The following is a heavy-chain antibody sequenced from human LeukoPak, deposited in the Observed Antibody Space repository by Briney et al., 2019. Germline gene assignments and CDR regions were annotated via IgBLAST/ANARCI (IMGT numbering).Heavy chain of an antibody. Sequence: SETLSLICTVSGGSISSGSYYWSWIRQPAGKGLEWLGRIYTRGSTNYNPSFKSRCTISVDTSKDQCSLKLSYGTAADTAVYYCARSLANYGDNVVGDWYFDLWGRGTLVTVSS. J-gene: IGHJ2*01. CDR1: GGSISSGSYY. V-gene: IGHV4-61*02. CDR2: IYTRGST. D-gene: IGHD2-15*01. CDR3: ARSLANYGDNVVGDWYFDL.